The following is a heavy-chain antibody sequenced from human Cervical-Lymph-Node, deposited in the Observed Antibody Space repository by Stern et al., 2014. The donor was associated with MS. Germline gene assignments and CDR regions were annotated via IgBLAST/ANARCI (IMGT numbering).Heavy chain of an antibody. CDR3: NIMSIASRRSDY. Sequence: EVQLVQSGGGLVKPGGSLRLSCAASGFSFSDAWVSWVRQAPGKGLEWVGRIKSKSDGGTTDYAAPVKGRFTISRDDSKDTLYLQMNSLKSEDTAVYYCNIMSIASRRSDYWGQGTLVTVSS. J-gene: IGHJ4*02. CDR2: IKSKSDGGTT. CDR1: GFSFSDAW. D-gene: IGHD6-6*01. V-gene: IGHV3-15*01.